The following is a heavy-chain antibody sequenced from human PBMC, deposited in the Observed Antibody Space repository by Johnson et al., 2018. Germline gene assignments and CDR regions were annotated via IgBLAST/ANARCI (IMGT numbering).Heavy chain of an antibody. V-gene: IGHV3-33*01. Sequence: VQLVESGGGVVQPGRSLRLSCAASGFTFSSYGMHWVRQAPGKGLEWVAVIWYDGSNKYYADSVKGRFTISRDNSKNTLYLQMNSLRAEDTAVYYCARDREISHDAFDIWGQGTMVTVSS. CDR1: GFTFSSYG. J-gene: IGHJ3*02. CDR2: IWYDGSNK. CDR3: ARDREISHDAFDI. D-gene: IGHD2/OR15-2a*01.